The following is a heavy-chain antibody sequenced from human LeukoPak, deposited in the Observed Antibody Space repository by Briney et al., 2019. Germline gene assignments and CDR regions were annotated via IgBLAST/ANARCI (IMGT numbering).Heavy chain of an antibody. D-gene: IGHD3-3*01. Sequence: ASVKVPCKASRYTFTGYYMHLLRQAPGQGLEWMGWINPNSGGTNYAQNFQGRVTMTRDTSISTAYMEVSRLKSHDRAVYYCARVYSSTSYDICSVSLDYWGQGTLVTVSS. CDR2: INPNSGGT. CDR3: ARVYSSTSYDICSVSLDY. J-gene: IGHJ4*02. V-gene: IGHV1-2*02. CDR1: RYTFTGYY.